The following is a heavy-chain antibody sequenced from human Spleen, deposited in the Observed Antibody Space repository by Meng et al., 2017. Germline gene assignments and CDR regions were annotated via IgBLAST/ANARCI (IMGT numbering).Heavy chain of an antibody. CDR3: ARQEITGCSPY. J-gene: IGHJ4*02. CDR2: ITTNTGKP. CDR1: GYTFTTYY. Sequence: QVHLVQSGAELKKPGASVQISCKASGYTFTTYYINWLRQAPGQGLEWIGWITTNTGKPTYAPGFTGRFVFSLDTSASTTYLYISSLKADDTAVYYCARQEITGCSPYWGQGTLVTVSS. D-gene: IGHD2-15*01. V-gene: IGHV7-4-1*02.